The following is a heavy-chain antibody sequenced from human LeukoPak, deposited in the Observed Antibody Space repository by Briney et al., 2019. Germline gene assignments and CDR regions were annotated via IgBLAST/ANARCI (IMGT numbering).Heavy chain of an antibody. CDR3: ASQTYYYGSGSPDY. V-gene: IGHV4-4*02. CDR2: VNLQGST. CDR1: GGSITQTNY. Sequence: PSGTLSLTCGVSGGSITQTNYWTWVRQPPGKGLEWIGEVNLQGSTNYNPSLMGRVTISVDTSKNQFSLKLSSVTAADTAVYYCASQTYYYGSGSPDYWGQGTLVTVSS. J-gene: IGHJ4*02. D-gene: IGHD3-10*01.